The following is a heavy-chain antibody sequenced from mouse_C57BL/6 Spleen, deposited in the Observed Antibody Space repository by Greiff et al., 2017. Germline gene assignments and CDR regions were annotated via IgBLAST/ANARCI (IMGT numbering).Heavy chain of an antibody. V-gene: IGHV1-50*01. CDR1: GYTFTSYW. J-gene: IGHJ3*01. CDR3: ATGFAY. CDR2: IDPSDSYT. Sequence: QVQLQQPGAELVKPGASVKLSCKASGYTFTSYWMQWVKQRPGQGLEWIGEIDPSDSYTNYNQKFKGKATLTVDTSSSTAYMQLSSLTSEDSAVYYCATGFAYWGHGTLVTVSA.